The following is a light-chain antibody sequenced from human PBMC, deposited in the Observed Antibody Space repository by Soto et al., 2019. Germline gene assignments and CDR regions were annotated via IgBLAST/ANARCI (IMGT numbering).Light chain of an antibody. CDR2: DAS. J-gene: IGKJ1*01. CDR3: QQYDSYSRT. V-gene: IGKV1-5*01. Sequence: DIQMTQSPSTLSASLGDRVTITCLASQTISTWLAWYQQKPGKAPKLLIYDASSLQGGVPSRFSGSGSGTEFTLTISSLQPDDFATYYCQQYDSYSRTFGQGTKVDIK. CDR1: QTISTW.